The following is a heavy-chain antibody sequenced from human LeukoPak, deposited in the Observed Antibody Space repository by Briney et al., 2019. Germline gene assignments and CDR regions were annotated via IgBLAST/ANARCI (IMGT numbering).Heavy chain of an antibody. CDR2: IYYSGST. CDR1: GGSLSSYY. Sequence: SETLSLTCTVSGGSLSSYYWSWIRQPPGKGLEWIGYIYYSGSTNYNPSLKSRVTISVDTSKNQFSLKLSSVTAADTAVYYCAGRYYDSSGYGYWGQGTLVTVSS. D-gene: IGHD3-22*01. V-gene: IGHV4-59*01. J-gene: IGHJ4*02. CDR3: AGRYYDSSGYGY.